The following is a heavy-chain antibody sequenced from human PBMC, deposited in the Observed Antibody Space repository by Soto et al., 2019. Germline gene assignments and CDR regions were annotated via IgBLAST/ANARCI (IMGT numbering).Heavy chain of an antibody. CDR1: GLTFGSRA. CDR3: ARGSTDSYPGSRIFDF. V-gene: IGHV3-23*01. J-gene: IGHJ4*02. Sequence: HPGGSLRLSCVASGLTFGSRAMSWVRQAPGEGLQWVSTITDTGGDAKYADSVRGRFVISRDHSKKTLYLQMTSLTAEDSAMYFCARGSTDSYPGSRIFDFWGRGTLVTVSS. D-gene: IGHD3-10*01. CDR2: ITDTGGDA.